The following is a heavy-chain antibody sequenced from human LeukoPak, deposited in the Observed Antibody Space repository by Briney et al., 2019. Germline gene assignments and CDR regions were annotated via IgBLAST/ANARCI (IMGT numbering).Heavy chain of an antibody. CDR3: ARDITSGWFNYYYYGIDV. D-gene: IGHD6-19*01. Sequence: SETLSLTCTVSGGSIGIYYWSWIRQPAGKGLEWIGRIYTSGSTNYNPSLKSRVTMSVDTSKNQFSLKLSSVTAADTAVYYCARDITSGWFNYYYYGIDVWGQGTTVTVSS. CDR1: GGSIGIYY. V-gene: IGHV4-4*07. CDR2: IYTSGST. J-gene: IGHJ6*02.